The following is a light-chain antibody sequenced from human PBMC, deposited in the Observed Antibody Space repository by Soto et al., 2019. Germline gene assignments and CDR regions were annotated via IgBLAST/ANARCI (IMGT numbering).Light chain of an antibody. CDR3: AAWDDSLNGGV. CDR2: SNN. J-gene: IGLJ3*02. Sequence: QSVLTQPPSASGTPGQRVTISCSGSSSNIGSNTVNWYQQLPGTAPKLLIYSNNQRPSGVPDRFSGSKSGTSASLAISGLQSEAEAEYYCAAWDDSLNGGVFGGGTKLTVL. V-gene: IGLV1-44*01. CDR1: SSNIGSNT.